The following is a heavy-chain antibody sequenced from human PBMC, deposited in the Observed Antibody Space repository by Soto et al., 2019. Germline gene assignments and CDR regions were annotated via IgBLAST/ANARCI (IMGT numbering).Heavy chain of an antibody. CDR3: ARAILDYYGSGKNYYYYGMDV. Sequence: PGGSLRLSCAASGFTFSSYSMNWVRQAPGKGLEWVSYISSSSSTIYYADSVKGRFTISRDNAKNSLYLQMNSLRDEDTAVYYCARAILDYYGSGKNYYYYGMDVWGQGTTVTVSS. D-gene: IGHD3-10*01. CDR1: GFTFSSYS. J-gene: IGHJ6*02. CDR2: ISSSSSTI. V-gene: IGHV3-48*02.